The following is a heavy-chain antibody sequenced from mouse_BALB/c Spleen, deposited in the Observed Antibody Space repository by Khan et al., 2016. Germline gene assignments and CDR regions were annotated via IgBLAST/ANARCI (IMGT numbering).Heavy chain of an antibody. V-gene: IGHV9-2-1*01. CDR2: INTEAGEP. CDR1: GYTFTDYS. J-gene: IGHJ2*01. Sequence: QIQLVQSGPELKKPGETVKISCKASGYTFTDYSMHWVKQTPGKGLEWMGWINTEAGEPAYAEDFKGRFAFSLETSASPAYLQINNLKDEDTAKYYCATNDWGQGTTLTVSS. CDR3: ATND.